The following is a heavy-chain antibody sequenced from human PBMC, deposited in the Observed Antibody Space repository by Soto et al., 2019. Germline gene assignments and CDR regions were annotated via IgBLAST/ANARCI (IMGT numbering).Heavy chain of an antibody. J-gene: IGHJ4*02. D-gene: IGHD1-20*01. CDR1: AGTFSSYA. CDR2: IIPTLGTA. V-gene: IGHV1-69*10. CDR3: ARSRIHARRFDY. Sequence: ASVKVSCKASAGTFSSYAISWVRQAPGQGLEWMGGIIPTLGTANFALNFQGRVTITADIATSTANMELRSLRPEDTAVYYCARSRIHARRFDYSGQGPLDTVS.